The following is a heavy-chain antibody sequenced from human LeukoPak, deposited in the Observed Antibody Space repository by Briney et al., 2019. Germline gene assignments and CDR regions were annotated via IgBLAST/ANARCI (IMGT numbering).Heavy chain of an antibody. CDR1: GGSISSGSYY. CDR3: ARVSDYVWGSYRSDI. J-gene: IGHJ3*02. Sequence: TLSLTCTVSGGSISSGSYYWSWIRQPAGKGLEWIGRIYTSGSTNYNPSLKSRVTMSVDTSKNQFSLKLSSVTAADTAVYYCARVSDYVWGSYRSDIWGQGTMVTVSS. V-gene: IGHV4-61*02. D-gene: IGHD3-16*02. CDR2: IYTSGST.